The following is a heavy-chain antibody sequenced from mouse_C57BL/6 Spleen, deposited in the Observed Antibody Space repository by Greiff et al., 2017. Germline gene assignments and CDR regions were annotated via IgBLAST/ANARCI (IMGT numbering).Heavy chain of an antibody. CDR3: ARSSGSSYWYFDV. CDR2: IDPSDSYT. Sequence: QVQLQQPGAELVRPGTSVKLSCKASGYTFTSYWMHWVKQRPGQGLEWIGVIDPSDSYTNYNQKFKGKATLTVDTSSSTAYMQRSSLTSEDSAVYYCARSSGSSYWYFDVWGTGTTVTVSS. CDR1: GYTFTSYW. J-gene: IGHJ1*03. V-gene: IGHV1-59*01. D-gene: IGHD1-1*01.